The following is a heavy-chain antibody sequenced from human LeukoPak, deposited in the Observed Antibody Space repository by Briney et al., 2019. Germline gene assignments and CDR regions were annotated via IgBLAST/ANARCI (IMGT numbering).Heavy chain of an antibody. CDR2: ISSSSSYI. CDR3: AREGLLHAFDI. J-gene: IGHJ3*02. CDR1: GFTFSSYS. V-gene: IGHV3-21*01. D-gene: IGHD2-15*01. Sequence: GGSLRLSCAASGFTFSSYSMNWVRQAPGKGLEWVSSISSSSSYIYYADSVKGRFTMSRDNAKNSLYLQMNSLRAEDTAVYYCAREGLLHAFDIWGQGTMVTVSS.